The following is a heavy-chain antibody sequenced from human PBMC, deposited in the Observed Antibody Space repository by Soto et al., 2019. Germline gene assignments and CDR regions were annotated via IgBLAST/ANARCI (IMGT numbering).Heavy chain of an antibody. D-gene: IGHD5-12*01. CDR1: GGSISSGSYY. CDR3: ATNIVASSDYFDS. Sequence: SETLSLTCTVSGGSISSGSYYWSWIRQHPGKGLEWIGYIYFNGNTYYNPSLKSRVAISLDMSKNHFSLKLSSVTAADTAMYYCATNIVASSDYFDSWGQGTLVTVSS. V-gene: IGHV4-31*03. J-gene: IGHJ4*02. CDR2: IYFNGNT.